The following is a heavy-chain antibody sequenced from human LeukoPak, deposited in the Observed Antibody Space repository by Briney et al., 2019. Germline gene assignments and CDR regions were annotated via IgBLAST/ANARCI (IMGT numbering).Heavy chain of an antibody. V-gene: IGHV3-23*01. CDR3: AKRAYGWSGVSCYYYYMDV. Sequence: GGSLRLSCAASGFNFSNYAMNSVRQAPGKGLEWVSTISGVGDSTYYAESVKGRFTMSRDNSKNTVDPQMNSLRVEDTAIYYYAKRAYGWSGVSCYYYYMDVWGKGTTVTVSS. J-gene: IGHJ6*03. CDR2: ISGVGDST. CDR1: GFNFSNYA. D-gene: IGHD2-15*01.